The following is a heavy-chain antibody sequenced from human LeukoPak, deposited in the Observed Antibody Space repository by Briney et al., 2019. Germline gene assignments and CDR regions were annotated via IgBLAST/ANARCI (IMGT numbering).Heavy chain of an antibody. J-gene: IGHJ4*02. CDR3: AKDSWEVGATSEIDY. CDR2: LWYDGSNK. CDR1: GFTFSSYS. D-gene: IGHD1-26*01. Sequence: PAGSLRPSCAASGFTFSSYSMRWVSQAQGNGHEWVAFLWYDGSNKYYEDSVEGRFTISRDNSKNTMYRQMNSLRAEDTAVYYCAKDSWEVGATSEIDYWGQGTLVTVSS. V-gene: IGHV3-30*02.